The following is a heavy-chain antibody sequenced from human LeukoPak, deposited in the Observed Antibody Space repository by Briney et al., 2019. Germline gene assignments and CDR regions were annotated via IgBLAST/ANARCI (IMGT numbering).Heavy chain of an antibody. CDR1: GFTFSSYS. D-gene: IGHD6-13*01. CDR2: ISSSSSSTV. J-gene: IGHJ6*02. CDR3: ARRAQLGGMDV. V-gene: IGHV3-48*01. Sequence: GGSLRLSCAASGFTFSSYSMNWVRQAPGKGLEWVSYISSSSSSTVYYADSVKGRFTISRDNAKNSLYLQMNSPRAEDTAVYYCARRAQLGGMDVWGQGTTVTVSS.